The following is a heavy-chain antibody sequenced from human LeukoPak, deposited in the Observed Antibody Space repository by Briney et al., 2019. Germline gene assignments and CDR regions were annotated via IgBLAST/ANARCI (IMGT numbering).Heavy chain of an antibody. Sequence: PGGSLRLSCAASGFTFSSYSMNWVRQAPGKGLEWVSGITWNSGSIGYADSVKGRFTISRDNAKNSLYLQVSSLRAEDTALYYCARDIRGQYNSLAFWGQGTLVTVSS. D-gene: IGHD6-19*01. J-gene: IGHJ4*02. CDR3: ARDIRGQYNSLAF. CDR2: ITWNSGSI. V-gene: IGHV3-9*01. CDR1: GFTFSSYS.